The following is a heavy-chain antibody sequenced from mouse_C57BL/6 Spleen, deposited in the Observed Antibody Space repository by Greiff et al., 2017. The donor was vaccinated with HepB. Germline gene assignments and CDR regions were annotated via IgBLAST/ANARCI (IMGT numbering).Heavy chain of an antibody. CDR2: ISNLAYSI. J-gene: IGHJ2*01. CDR1: GFTFSDYG. V-gene: IGHV5-15*01. D-gene: IGHD4-1*02. CDR3: ARRGPTGRAYFDY. Sequence: EVQGVESGGGLVQPGGSLKLSCAASGFTFSDYGMAWVRQAPRKGPEWVAFISNLAYSIYYADTVTGRFTISRENAKSTLYLEMSSLRSEDTAMYYCARRGPTGRAYFDYWGQGTTLTVSS.